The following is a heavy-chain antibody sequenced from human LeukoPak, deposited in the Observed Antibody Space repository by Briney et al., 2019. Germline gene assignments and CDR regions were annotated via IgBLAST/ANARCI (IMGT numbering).Heavy chain of an antibody. V-gene: IGHV3-53*01. Sequence: GGSLRLSCAASGFTVTSNYMSWVRQAPGKGLQWVSVIFSGGSTYYADSVKGRFTISRDNSENTLYLQMNSLRGEDTAVYYCAKVGTVVLWFGEFGYWGQGTLVTVSS. CDR2: IFSGGST. CDR3: AKVGTVVLWFGEFGY. CDR1: GFTVTSNY. D-gene: IGHD3-10*01. J-gene: IGHJ4*02.